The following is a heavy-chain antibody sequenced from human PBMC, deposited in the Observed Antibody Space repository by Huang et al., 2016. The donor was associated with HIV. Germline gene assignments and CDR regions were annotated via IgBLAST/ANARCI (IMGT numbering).Heavy chain of an antibody. CDR3: ARGRGSSWSLFDT. D-gene: IGHD6-13*01. V-gene: IGHV4-34*02. Sequence: QVQLEQWGARLLKPSETLSLTCAFYGVSLCDFFWRWLRQPPGKGLGGIGEINQSGRTNYNPSLKSRGTIAVDTSKKQFSLKLKSVTAADTSMYYCARGRGSSWSLFDTWGQGSLVTVFS. J-gene: IGHJ4*02. CDR2: INQSGRT. CDR1: GVSLCDFF.